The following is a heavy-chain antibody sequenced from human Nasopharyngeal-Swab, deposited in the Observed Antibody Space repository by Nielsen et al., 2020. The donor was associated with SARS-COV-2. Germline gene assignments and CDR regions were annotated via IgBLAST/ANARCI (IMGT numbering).Heavy chain of an antibody. Sequence: ASVKVSCKASGYTFTGYYMHWVRQAPGQGLEWMGWINPNSGGTNYAQKFQGWVTMTRDTSIRTAYMELSRLRSDDTAVYYCARVRSYDSSGYSRDDAFDIWGQGTMVTVSS. CDR2: INPNSGGT. J-gene: IGHJ3*02. CDR1: GYTFTGYY. V-gene: IGHV1-2*04. CDR3: ARVRSYDSSGYSRDDAFDI. D-gene: IGHD3-22*01.